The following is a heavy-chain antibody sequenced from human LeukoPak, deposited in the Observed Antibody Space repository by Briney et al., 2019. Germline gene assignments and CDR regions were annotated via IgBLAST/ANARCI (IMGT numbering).Heavy chain of an antibody. CDR2: ISAYNGNT. J-gene: IGHJ3*02. Sequence: ASVTVSCKASGYTFTSYGISWVRQAPGQGLEWMGWISAYNGNTNYAQKLQGRVTMTTDTSTSTAYMELRSLRSDDTAVYYCARDYLSVVAAPMRHDAFDIWGQGTMVTVSS. D-gene: IGHD2-15*01. CDR3: ARDYLSVVAAPMRHDAFDI. V-gene: IGHV1-18*01. CDR1: GYTFTSYG.